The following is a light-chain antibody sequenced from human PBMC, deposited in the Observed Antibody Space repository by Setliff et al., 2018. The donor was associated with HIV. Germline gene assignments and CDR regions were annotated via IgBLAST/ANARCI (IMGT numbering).Light chain of an antibody. Sequence: QSALTQPRSVSGSPGRSVTISCTGTSSDVGVYNYVSWYQQHPGKAPKLMIYDVSERPSGVPDRFSGSKSGNTASLTISGLQAEDEADYYCCSYAGSSTPYVFGTGTKVTVL. CDR1: SSDVGVYNY. CDR3: CSYAGSSTPYV. CDR2: DVS. J-gene: IGLJ1*01. V-gene: IGLV2-11*01.